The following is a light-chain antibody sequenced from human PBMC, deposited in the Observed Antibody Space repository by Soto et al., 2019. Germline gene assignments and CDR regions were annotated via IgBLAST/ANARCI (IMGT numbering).Light chain of an antibody. Sequence: ELVMTQSPATLSVSPGERATLSCMASQSISSNLAWYQQKPGQAPRLLISDASTRATGIPARFSGSGSGTDFTLTISSLQPEDFAVYYCQQYNKWPLITFGQGTRLEIK. CDR1: QSISSN. V-gene: IGKV3-15*01. CDR3: QQYNKWPLIT. CDR2: DAS. J-gene: IGKJ5*01.